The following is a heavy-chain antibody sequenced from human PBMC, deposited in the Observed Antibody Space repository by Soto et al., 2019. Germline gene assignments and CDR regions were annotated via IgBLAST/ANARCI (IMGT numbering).Heavy chain of an antibody. V-gene: IGHV2-5*01. Sequence: QITLKESGPTLVKPTQTLTLTCTFSGFSLSTSGVGVGWIRQPPGKALEWLALIYWNDDKRYSPSLKTRLTITNDTSKNQVVLTMTNMDPVDTATYYCAHTHTTLWYYYGMEVWGQGTTVTVSS. CDR2: IYWNDDK. CDR1: GFSLSTSGVG. D-gene: IGHD1-26*01. J-gene: IGHJ6*02. CDR3: AHTHTTLWYYYGMEV.